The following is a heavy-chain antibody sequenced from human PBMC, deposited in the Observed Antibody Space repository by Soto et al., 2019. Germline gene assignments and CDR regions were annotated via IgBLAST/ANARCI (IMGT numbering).Heavy chain of an antibody. CDR2: IYYSGSI. CDR1: GGSISSSGYY. J-gene: IGHJ6*02. D-gene: IGHD2-21*02. CDR3: AREDDGGDRDYYGLDV. V-gene: IGHV4-30-4*08. Sequence: PSETLSLTCPVSGGSISSSGYYCGWIRQHPGKGLEWIGYIYYSGSIIYNPSFKSRVTISVDTSKNQFSLQLSSVTAADTAVYFCAREDDGGDRDYYGLDVWGQGTTVTVSS.